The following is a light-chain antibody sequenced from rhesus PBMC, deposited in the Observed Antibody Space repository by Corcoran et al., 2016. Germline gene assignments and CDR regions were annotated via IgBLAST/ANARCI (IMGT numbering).Light chain of an antibody. CDR3: QQYSSSPWT. J-gene: IGKJ1*01. V-gene: IGKV1-22*01. CDR2: KAS. Sequence: DIQMTQSPSSLSASVGDTVTITCRASQSISIWLAWYQQKPGKAPKLLIYKASTLQSGVPSRFSGRGSGTDFTLTISSLQSEDFATYYCQQYSSSPWTFGQGTKVEIK. CDR1: QSISIW.